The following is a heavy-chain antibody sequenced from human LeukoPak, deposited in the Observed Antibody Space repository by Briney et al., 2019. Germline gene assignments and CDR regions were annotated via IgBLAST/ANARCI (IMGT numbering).Heavy chain of an antibody. D-gene: IGHD3-3*01. CDR2: INPNSGGT. J-gene: IGHJ4*02. CDR1: GYTFTGYY. Sequence: ASVKVSCKASGYTFTGYYMHWVRQAPGQGLEWMGWINPNSGGTNYAQKFQGRVTMTRDTSISTAYVELSRLRSDDTAVYYCASGLGRFLEWLSLDYWGQGTLVTVSS. CDR3: ASGLGRFLEWLSLDY. V-gene: IGHV1-2*02.